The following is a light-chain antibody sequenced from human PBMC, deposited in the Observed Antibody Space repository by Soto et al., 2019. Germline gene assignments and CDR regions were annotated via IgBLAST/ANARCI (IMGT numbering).Light chain of an antibody. CDR1: QSVSSNY. Sequence: EIVLTQSPGTLSLSPGERATISCRASQSVSSNYLAWYQQKPGQAPRLLIYAASNRTSGIPYRFGGSGSGTDYTLPVSRLEPEDFAVYYCYQYGSAPWTFGQGTKVEI. J-gene: IGKJ1*01. CDR2: AAS. CDR3: YQYGSAPWT. V-gene: IGKV3-20*01.